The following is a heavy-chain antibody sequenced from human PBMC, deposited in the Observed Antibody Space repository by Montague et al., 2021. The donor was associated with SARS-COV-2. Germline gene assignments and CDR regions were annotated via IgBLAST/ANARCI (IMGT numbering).Heavy chain of an antibody. CDR3: ARDRGGSYPLDY. J-gene: IGHJ4*02. CDR2: ISSSSSYI. CDR1: GSTFSSYS. V-gene: IGHV3-21*01. Sequence: SLRLSCAASGSTFSSYSMNWVRQAPGKGLEWVSSISSSSSYIYYADSVKGRFTVSRDNAKNSLYLQMNSLRAEDTAVYYCARDRGGSYPLDYWGQGTLVTGSS. D-gene: IGHD1-26*01.